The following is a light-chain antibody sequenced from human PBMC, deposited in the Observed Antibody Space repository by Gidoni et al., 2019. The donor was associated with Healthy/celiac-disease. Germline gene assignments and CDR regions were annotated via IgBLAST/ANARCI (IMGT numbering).Light chain of an antibody. CDR3: QQYNDWRS. J-gene: IGKJ2*04. CDR2: GAS. V-gene: IGKV3-15*01. CDR1: QSVGSN. Sequence: EIVMTQSPATLSVSPGERATLSCRASQSVGSNLAWYQQKPGQAPRLLIYGASTRATGFPARFSGSGSGTEFTLNISSLQSEDFAVYYCQQYNDWRSFGQXTKLEIK.